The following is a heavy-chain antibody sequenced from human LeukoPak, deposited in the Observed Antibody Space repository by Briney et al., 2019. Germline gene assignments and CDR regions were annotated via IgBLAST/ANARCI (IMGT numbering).Heavy chain of an antibody. CDR2: IHSGGST. Sequence: SGGSLRLSCAASGFTVSSYSMSWVRQAPGKGLEWVSVIHSGGSTLYADSVKGRFTISRHNSKNTLYLQVNSLRAEDTAVYFCARGGSSGNDYSSFDIWGQGTMVTVSS. CDR1: GFTVSSYS. CDR3: ARGGSSGNDYSSFDI. D-gene: IGHD5-12*01. V-gene: IGHV3-53*04. J-gene: IGHJ3*02.